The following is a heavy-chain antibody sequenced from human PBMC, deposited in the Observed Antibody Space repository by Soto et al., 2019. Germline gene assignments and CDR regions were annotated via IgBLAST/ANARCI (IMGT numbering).Heavy chain of an antibody. CDR1: GGTFSSYA. V-gene: IGHV1-69*13. CDR2: IIPIFGTA. D-gene: IGHD3-10*01. J-gene: IGHJ4*02. CDR3: ARSGDIYYGSGSLDY. Sequence: ASVKVSCKASGGTFSSYAISWVRQAPGQGLEWMGGIIPIFGTANYAQKFQGRVTITAGESTSTAYMELSSLRSEDTAVYYCARSGDIYYGSGSLDYWGQGTLVTVSS.